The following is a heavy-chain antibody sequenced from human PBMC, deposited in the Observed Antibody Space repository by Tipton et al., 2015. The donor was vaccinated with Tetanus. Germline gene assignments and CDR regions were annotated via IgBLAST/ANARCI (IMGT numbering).Heavy chain of an antibody. V-gene: IGHV4-31*03. D-gene: IGHD6-6*01. CDR1: GGSISSGGYF. J-gene: IGHJ5*02. Sequence: LSLSCSVSGGSISSGGYFWHWIRQHPGKGPEWIGYIYYSGDTFYNPSLKSRVTISVDTSNNQFSLTLRSVTAADTAVYYCARDQGGGRVVRLNWFDPWGQGTLVTVSS. CDR2: IYYSGDT. CDR3: ARDQGGGRVVRLNWFDP.